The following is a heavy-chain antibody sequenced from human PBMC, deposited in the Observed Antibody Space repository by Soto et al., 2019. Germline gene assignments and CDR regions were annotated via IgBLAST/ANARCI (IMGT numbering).Heavy chain of an antibody. CDR1: GGSISSGGYY. CDR3: ARSPTI. D-gene: IGHD5-12*01. CDR2: IYYSGST. Sequence: QVQLQESGPGLVKPSQTLSLTCTVSGGSISSGGYYWSWIRQHPGKGLEWVGYIYYSGSTYYNQSLNSRVTISVDSSNTQYALTLSSVIAAATAVYYCARSPTIWGQGTLVTISS. J-gene: IGHJ4*02. V-gene: IGHV4-31*03.